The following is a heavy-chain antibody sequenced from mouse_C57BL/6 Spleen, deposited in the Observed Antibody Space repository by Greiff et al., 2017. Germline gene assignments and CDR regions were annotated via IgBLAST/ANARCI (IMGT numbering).Heavy chain of an antibody. J-gene: IGHJ1*03. CDR1: GYTFTDYE. V-gene: IGHV1-15*01. D-gene: IGHD2-1*01. CDR3: TRHGNSGYFDV. CDR2: IDPETGGT. Sequence: QVQLQQSGAELVRPGASVTLSCKASGYTFTDYEMHWVKQTPVHGLEWIGAIDPETGGTAYNQKFKGKAILTADKSSSTAYMELRSLTSEDSAVYYCTRHGNSGYFDVWGTGTTVTVSS.